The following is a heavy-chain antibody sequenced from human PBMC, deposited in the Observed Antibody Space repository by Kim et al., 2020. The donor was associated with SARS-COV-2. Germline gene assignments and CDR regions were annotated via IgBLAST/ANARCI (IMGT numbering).Heavy chain of an antibody. CDR1: GFTFSSYA. Sequence: GGSLRLSCAASGFTFSSYAMHWVRQAPGKGLEWVAVISYDGSNKYYADSVKGRFTISRDNSKNTLYLQMNSLRAEDTAVYYCARGLVRGVLETQQANLRAPQYYYYGMDVWGQGTTVTVSS. CDR2: ISYDGSNK. J-gene: IGHJ6*02. D-gene: IGHD3-10*01. V-gene: IGHV3-30-3*01. CDR3: ARGLVRGVLETQQANLRAPQYYYYGMDV.